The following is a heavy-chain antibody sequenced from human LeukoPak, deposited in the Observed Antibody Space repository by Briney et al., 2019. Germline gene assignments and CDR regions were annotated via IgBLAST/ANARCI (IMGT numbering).Heavy chain of an antibody. CDR2: ISDIGSI. J-gene: IGHJ4*02. Sequence: SETLSLTCTVSGGSISSYYWSWIRQPPGKGLEWIAYISDIGSINYNPSLKSRVTISLDTSKNQFSLKLSSVTAADTAVYYCARHQYYYDSTGYYSPHYFDYWGQGTLVTVSS. V-gene: IGHV4-59*08. CDR1: GGSISSYY. D-gene: IGHD3-22*01. CDR3: ARHQYYYDSTGYYSPHYFDY.